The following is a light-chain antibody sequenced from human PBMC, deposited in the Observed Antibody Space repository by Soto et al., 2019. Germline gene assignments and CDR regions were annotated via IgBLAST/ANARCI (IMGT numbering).Light chain of an antibody. CDR1: QSISSY. CDR3: QHYYRSPRQSS. CDR2: AAS. Sequence: DNRMTQSASSMAAAVGARVTITCRASQSISSYLNWYQQKPGKAPKLLIYAASSLQSGVPSRFSGSGSGTEVALAVCSLLLDRFATFFRQHYYRSPRQSSIGQGTRLEIK. V-gene: IGKV1-39*01. J-gene: IGKJ5*01.